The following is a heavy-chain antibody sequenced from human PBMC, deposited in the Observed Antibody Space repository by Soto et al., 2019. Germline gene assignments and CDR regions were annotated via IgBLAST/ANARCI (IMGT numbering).Heavy chain of an antibody. CDR2: IYHSGGT. Sequence: QVHLQEAGPGLVKPSETLSLTCTVSGGSISTYYWNWIRQPPGKGLEWIGYIYHSGGTNYNPSLKGRVTMSVDTSKNQVSLKLSSVTAADTAVYYCARDNPSGSYWDYWGQGTLVTVS. V-gene: IGHV4-59*01. CDR3: ARDNPSGSYWDY. J-gene: IGHJ4*02. D-gene: IGHD1-26*01. CDR1: GGSISTYY.